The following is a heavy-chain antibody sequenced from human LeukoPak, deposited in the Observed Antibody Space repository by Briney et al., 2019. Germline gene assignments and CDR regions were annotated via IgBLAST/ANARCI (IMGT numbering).Heavy chain of an antibody. CDR3: ARDNGDGYYFYWYFDL. CDR2: IYHSGST. V-gene: IGHV4-38-2*02. J-gene: IGHJ2*01. D-gene: IGHD3-22*01. Sequence: SETLSLTCTVSDYSINSGYYWGWIRQSPRKGLEWIGSIYHSGSTYYNPSLKSRVTISVDTSKNQFSLKLSSVTAADTAVYYCARDNGDGYYFYWYFDLWGRGTLVTVSS. CDR1: DYSINSGYY.